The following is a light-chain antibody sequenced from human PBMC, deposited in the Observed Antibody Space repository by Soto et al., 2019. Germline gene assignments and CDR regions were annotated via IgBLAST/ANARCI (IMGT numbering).Light chain of an antibody. CDR3: QRYGSSPKT. CDR1: QTISSNY. V-gene: IGKV3-20*01. Sequence: ILLTQSPGTVSSSPGETAPLFCRTTQTISSNYLAWYQQKPGQAPKLLIHGASTRATGIPDRFSGSGSGTDFTLTISRLEPEDFAVYYCQRYGSSPKTFGQGTKVDIK. CDR2: GAS. J-gene: IGKJ1*01.